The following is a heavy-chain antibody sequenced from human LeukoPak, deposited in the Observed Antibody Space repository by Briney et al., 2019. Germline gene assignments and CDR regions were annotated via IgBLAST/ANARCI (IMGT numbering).Heavy chain of an antibody. J-gene: IGHJ4*02. V-gene: IGHV3-23*01. Sequence: PGGSLRLSCAASGFTFSSYAMSWVRQAPGKGLGWVSAISGSGGSTYYADSVKGRFTISRDNSKNTLYLQMNSLRAEDTAVYYCANGRAVLRFLEWLVFDYWGQGTLVTVSS. D-gene: IGHD3-3*01. CDR1: GFTFSSYA. CDR2: ISGSGGST. CDR3: ANGRAVLRFLEWLVFDY.